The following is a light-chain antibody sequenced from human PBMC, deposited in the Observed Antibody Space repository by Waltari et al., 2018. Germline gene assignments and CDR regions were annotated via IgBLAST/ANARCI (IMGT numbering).Light chain of an antibody. J-gene: IGKJ4*01. V-gene: IGKV1-9*01. CDR2: AAA. CDR3: QQIKSYPIT. CDR1: QGISTY. Sequence: DIQLTQSPCFLSSSVGDRVTISCRASQGISTYLAWFQQKPGKPPRRLIYAAAIRQGGVPSRFSGSGSGTDFTLTISSLQPEDFGTYYCQQIKSYPITFGGGTKVEVK.